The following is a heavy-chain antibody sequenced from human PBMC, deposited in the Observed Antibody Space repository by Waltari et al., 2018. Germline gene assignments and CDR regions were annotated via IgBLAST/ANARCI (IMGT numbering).Heavy chain of an antibody. CDR3: ARVGVVVTTIDY. CDR1: GYSISSGYY. J-gene: IGHJ4*02. CDR2: IHHRGST. Sequence: QVQLQESGPGLVKPSETLSLTCTVSGYSISSGYYWGWIRQPPGKGLEWIGSIHHRGSTYYNPSLKSRFTISVDTSKNQFYLKLSSVTAADTAVYYCARVGVVVTTIDYWGQGTLVTVSS. V-gene: IGHV4-38-2*02. D-gene: IGHD2-21*02.